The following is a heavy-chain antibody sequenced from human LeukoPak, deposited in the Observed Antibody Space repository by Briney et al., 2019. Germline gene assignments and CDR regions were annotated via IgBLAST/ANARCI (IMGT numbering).Heavy chain of an antibody. D-gene: IGHD5-18*01. V-gene: IGHV3-9*01. CDR3: AKDRGDVDTAMFDY. CDR2: ISWNSGSI. Sequence: GGSLRLSCVASGFTFSTYWMTWVRQAPGKGLEWVSGISWNSGSIGYADSVKGRFTISRDNAKNSLYLQMNSLRAEDTALYYCAKDRGDVDTAMFDYWGQGTLVTVSS. CDR1: GFTFSTYW. J-gene: IGHJ4*02.